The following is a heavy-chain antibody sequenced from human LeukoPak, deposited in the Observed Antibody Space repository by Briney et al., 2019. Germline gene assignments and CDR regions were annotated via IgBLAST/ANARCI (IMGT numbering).Heavy chain of an antibody. Sequence: SETLSLTCTVSGGSISSGGYYWSWVRQHPGKGLEWIGYIYYSGSTFYNPSLKSRVTISVDTSKNHFSLKPTSVTAADTAVYYCAYSSGWYFDYWGQGTLVTVSS. V-gene: IGHV4-31*03. J-gene: IGHJ4*02. D-gene: IGHD6-19*01. CDR3: AYSSGWYFDY. CDR2: IYYSGST. CDR1: GGSISSGGYY.